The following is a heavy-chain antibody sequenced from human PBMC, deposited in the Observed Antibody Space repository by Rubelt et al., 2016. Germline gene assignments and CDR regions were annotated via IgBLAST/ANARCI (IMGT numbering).Heavy chain of an antibody. J-gene: IGHJ5*02. CDR1: GYTFTSYG. CDR2: ISAYNGNT. CDR3: ARCYGSGSYGNWFDP. Sequence: QVQLVQSGAEVKKPGASVKVSCKASGYTFTSYGISWVRQAPGQGLEWMGWISAYNGNTNYAQKPPGRATTTTDTSTRTAYMELRSLSSDDSAVYYCARCYGSGSYGNWFDPWGQGTLVTVSS. D-gene: IGHD3-10*01. V-gene: IGHV1-18*01.